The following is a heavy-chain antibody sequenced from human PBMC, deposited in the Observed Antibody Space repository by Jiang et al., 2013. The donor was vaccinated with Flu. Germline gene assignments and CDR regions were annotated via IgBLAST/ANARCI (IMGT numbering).Heavy chain of an antibody. J-gene: IGHJ4*02. CDR3: ATVYCPDGFCPGGRFDD. D-gene: IGHD3/OR15-3a*01. V-gene: IGHV4-4*07. Sequence: GLVKPSETLSLTCTVSDDSSSSHSWSWIRQSAGKGLEWIGRIYASGNTNYNPSLQSRVTMSVDMSTNQFSLRLNSVTAADTAVYYCATVYCPDGFCPGGRFDDWGPGTLVTVSS. CDR2: IYASGNT. CDR1: DDSSSSHS.